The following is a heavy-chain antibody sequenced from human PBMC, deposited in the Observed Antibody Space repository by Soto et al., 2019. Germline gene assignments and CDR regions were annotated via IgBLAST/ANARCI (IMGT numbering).Heavy chain of an antibody. D-gene: IGHD2-15*01. CDR2: ILSSGRS. Sequence: SETLSLTCTVSGESVSSGFYYWNWIRQAPGKGLEWIGSILSSGRSNYNPSLKSRVSMSVDTSKNHFSLRLTSVGAADSAIYYCARVVRCTRSGCYYLAMDVWGQGTTVTVSS. CDR3: ARVVRCTRSGCYYLAMDV. J-gene: IGHJ6*02. V-gene: IGHV4-61*03. CDR1: GESVSSGFYY.